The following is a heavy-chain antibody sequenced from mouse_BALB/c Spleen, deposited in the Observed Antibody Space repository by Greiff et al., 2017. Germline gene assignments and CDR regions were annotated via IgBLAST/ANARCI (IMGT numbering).Heavy chain of an antibody. V-gene: IGHV3-2*02. J-gene: IGHJ4*01. CDR3: AKLGRYYAMDY. CDR1: GYSITSDYA. D-gene: IGHD4-1*01. Sequence: EVKLVESGPGLVKPSQSLFLTCTVTGYSITSDYAWNWIRQFPGNKLEWMGYISYSGSTSYNPSLKSRISITRDTSKNQFFLQLNSVTTEDTATYYCAKLGRYYAMDYWGQGTSVTVSS. CDR2: ISYSGST.